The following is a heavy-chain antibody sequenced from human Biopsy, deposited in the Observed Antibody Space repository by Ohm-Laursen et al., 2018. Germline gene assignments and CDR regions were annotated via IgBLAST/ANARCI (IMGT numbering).Heavy chain of an antibody. CDR2: ISYDGSDE. V-gene: IGHV3-30*03. CDR1: GFTFTSYA. D-gene: IGHD4-11*01. J-gene: IGHJ2*01. Sequence: SLRLSCAASGFTFTSYAMHWVRQAPGKGLEWVAVISYDGSDEYYADSVKGRFIISRDNSKNTMDLQMNSLRAEDTAVYFCARDGKRWDYSTYFSWHFDLWGRGTLVTVSS. CDR3: ARDGKRWDYSTYFSWHFDL.